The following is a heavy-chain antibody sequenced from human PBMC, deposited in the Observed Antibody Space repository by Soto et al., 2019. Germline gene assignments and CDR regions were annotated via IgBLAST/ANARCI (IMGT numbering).Heavy chain of an antibody. V-gene: IGHV6-1*01. D-gene: IGHD1-26*01. Sequence: SQTLSLTCAVSGDSVSSSSVTWNWIRQSPSRGLEWLGRAYYRSKWYNDYAESVKSRITINPDTSKNQFSLHLNSVTPEDTAVYYCVRLIGNSWLDFWGQGTLVTVSS. CDR1: GDSVSSSSVT. CDR3: VRLIGNSWLDF. CDR2: AYYRSKWYN. J-gene: IGHJ5*01.